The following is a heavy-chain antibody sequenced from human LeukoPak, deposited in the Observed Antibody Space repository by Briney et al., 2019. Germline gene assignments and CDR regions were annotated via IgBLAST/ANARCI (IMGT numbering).Heavy chain of an antibody. Sequence: SETLSLTCIVSGGSFSSYYWSWIRQPPGKGLEWIGYIYYSGSTYYNPSLKSRVTISVDTSKNQFSLKLNSVTAADTAVYYCARDPYYDILTGYLIRGAFDTWGLGTLVTVSS. CDR2: IYYSGST. D-gene: IGHD3-9*01. CDR3: ARDPYYDILTGYLIRGAFDT. V-gene: IGHV4-59*12. J-gene: IGHJ3*02. CDR1: GGSFSSYY.